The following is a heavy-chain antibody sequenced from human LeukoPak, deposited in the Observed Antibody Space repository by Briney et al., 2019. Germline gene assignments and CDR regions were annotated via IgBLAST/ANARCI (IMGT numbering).Heavy chain of an antibody. CDR2: ISSSSSYI. CDR3: AKDSQWGKVGTKGGYFDY. D-gene: IGHD1-26*01. Sequence: PGGSLRLSCAASGFTFSSYSMNWVRQAPGKGLEWVSSISSSSSYIYYADSVKGRFTISRDNAKNSLYLQMNSLRAEDTAVYYCAKDSQWGKVGTKGGYFDYRAQGTLVTVSS. CDR1: GFTFSSYS. J-gene: IGHJ4*02. V-gene: IGHV3-21*01.